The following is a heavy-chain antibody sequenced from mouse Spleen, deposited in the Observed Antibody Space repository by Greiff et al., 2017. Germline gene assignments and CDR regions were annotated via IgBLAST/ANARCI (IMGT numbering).Heavy chain of an antibody. CDR1: GYAFTNYL. CDR3: ARGDYAEWYFDV. Sequence: QVQLKESGAELVRPGTSVKVSCKASGYAFTNYLIEWVKQRPGQGLEWIGVINPGSGGTNYNEKFKGKATLTADKSSSTAYMQLSSLTSEDSAVYFCARGDYAEWYFDVWGAGTTVTVSS. D-gene: IGHD1-1*02. V-gene: IGHV1-54*01. J-gene: IGHJ1*01. CDR2: INPGSGGT.